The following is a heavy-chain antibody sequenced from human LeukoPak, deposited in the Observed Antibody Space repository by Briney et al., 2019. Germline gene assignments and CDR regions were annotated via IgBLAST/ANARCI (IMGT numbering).Heavy chain of an antibody. V-gene: IGHV3-48*01. J-gene: IGHJ4*02. D-gene: IGHD1-26*01. CDR2: ISSSSSTI. CDR3: ARFRSGSYFDY. CDR1: GFTFSSYS. Sequence: GGSLRLSCAASGFTFSSYSMNWVRQAPGKGLEWVSYISSSSSTIYYADSVKGRFTISRDNGKNSLYLQMNSLRAEDTAVYYWARFRSGSYFDYWGQGTLVTVSS.